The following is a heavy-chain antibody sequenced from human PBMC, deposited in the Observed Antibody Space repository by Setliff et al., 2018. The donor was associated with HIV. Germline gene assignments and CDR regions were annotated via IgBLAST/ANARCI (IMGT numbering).Heavy chain of an antibody. V-gene: IGHV3-64*01. CDR3: ARDASISSPYDAFDI. J-gene: IGHJ3*02. Sequence: GGSLRLSCAASGFTCSNYWMDWVRQAPGKGLEYVSSISSNGGNTYYASSLKGRFTISRDNSKNTLYLQMGSLRAEDMAVYYCARDASISSPYDAFDIWGQGTMVTVS. CDR1: GFTCSNYW. CDR2: ISSNGGNT. D-gene: IGHD6-6*01.